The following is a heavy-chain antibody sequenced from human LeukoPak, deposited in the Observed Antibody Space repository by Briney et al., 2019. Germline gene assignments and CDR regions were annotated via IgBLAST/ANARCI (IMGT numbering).Heavy chain of an antibody. CDR1: GYSVSSGYY. CDR3: ARGAYYYDSSGQEFDY. D-gene: IGHD3-22*01. V-gene: IGHV4-38-2*02. CDR2: MYHSGDT. J-gene: IGHJ4*02. Sequence: PSETLSLTCTVSGYSVSSGYYWGWIRQPPGKGLEWIGSMYHSGDTYYNPSLKSRVTISVDTSKNQLSLKLSSVTAADTAVYYCARGAYYYDSSGQEFDYWGQGTLVTVSS.